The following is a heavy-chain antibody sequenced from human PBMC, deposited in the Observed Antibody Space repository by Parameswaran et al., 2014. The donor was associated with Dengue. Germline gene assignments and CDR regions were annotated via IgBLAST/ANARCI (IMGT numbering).Heavy chain of an antibody. J-gene: IGHJ6*02. CDR2: INSDGSTI. CDR3: FGTAAASGA. V-gene: IGHV3-74*01. D-gene: IGHD1-1*01. Sequence: WIRQPPGKGLVWVSRINSDGSTINYADSVKGRFTISRDNAKNTLYLQMNSLRAEDTAVYYCFGTAAASGAWGQGTTVTVSS.